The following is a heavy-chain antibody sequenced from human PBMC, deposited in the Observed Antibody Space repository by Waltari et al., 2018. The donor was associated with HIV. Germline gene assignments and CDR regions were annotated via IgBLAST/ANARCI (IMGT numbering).Heavy chain of an antibody. CDR3: AREPFGNYGMDV. J-gene: IGHJ6*02. CDR1: GFTFSSYS. D-gene: IGHD3-10*01. V-gene: IGHV3-21*01. CDR2: ISSSSSYI. Sequence: EVQLVESGGGLVQPGGSLRLSCAASGFTFSSYSMNWVRQAPGKGLEWVSSISSSSSYIYYADSVKGRFTISRDNAKNSLYLQMNSLRAEDTAVYYCAREPFGNYGMDVWGQGTTVTVSS.